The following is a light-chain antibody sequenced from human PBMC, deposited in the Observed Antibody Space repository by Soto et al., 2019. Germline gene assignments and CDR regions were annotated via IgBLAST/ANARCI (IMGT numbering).Light chain of an antibody. CDR1: SSNIWAGYD. V-gene: IGLV1-40*01. CDR2: GNS. CDR3: QSYDNTLSGVV. Sequence: QSLLTQPPSVSGAPGQRVTISCTGSSSNIWAGYDVHWYLHLPGTAPKLLIFGNSHRPSGVPDRFSASKSGTSASLAITGLQAEDEADYYCQSYDNTLSGVVFGGGTKLTVL. J-gene: IGLJ2*01.